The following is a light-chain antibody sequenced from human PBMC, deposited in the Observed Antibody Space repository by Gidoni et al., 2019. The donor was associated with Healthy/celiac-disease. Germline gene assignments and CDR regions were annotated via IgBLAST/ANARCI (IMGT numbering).Light chain of an antibody. Sequence: SYVLPQPPSVSVAPGQTARITCGGNNIGSKSVHWYQQKPGQAPVLVVYDDSDRPSGIPERFSGSNSGNTATLTISRVEAGDEADYYCQVWVSSSLWVFGGGTKLTVL. CDR1: NIGSKS. V-gene: IGLV3-21*02. CDR2: DDS. CDR3: QVWVSSSLWV. J-gene: IGLJ3*02.